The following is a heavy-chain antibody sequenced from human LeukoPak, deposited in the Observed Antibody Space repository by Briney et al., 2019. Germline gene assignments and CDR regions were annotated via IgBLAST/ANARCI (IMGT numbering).Heavy chain of an antibody. D-gene: IGHD3-10*01. CDR1: GGTFSSYA. Sequence: ASVKVSCKASGGTFSSYAISWVRQAPGQGLEWMGRIIPILGIANYAQKFQGRVTITADKSTSTAYMELSSLRSEDTAVYYCARDRKEVLWFGELFPHDYWGQGTLVTVSS. V-gene: IGHV1-69*04. J-gene: IGHJ4*02. CDR3: ARDRKEVLWFGELFPHDY. CDR2: IIPILGIA.